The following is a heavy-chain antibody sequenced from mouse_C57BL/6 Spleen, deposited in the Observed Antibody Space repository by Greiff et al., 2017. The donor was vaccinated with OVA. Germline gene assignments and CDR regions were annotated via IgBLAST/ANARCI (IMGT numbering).Heavy chain of an antibody. D-gene: IGHD2-4*01. V-gene: IGHV1-64*01. CDR1: GYTFTSYW. CDR2: IHPNSGST. J-gene: IGHJ3*01. Sequence: QVQLQQPGAELVKPGASVKLSCKASGYTFTSYWMHWVKQRPGQGLEWIGMIHPNSGSTNYNEKFKSKATLTVDKSSSTAYMQLSSLTSEDSAVYYCARSNYDYAPWFAYWGQGTLVTVSA. CDR3: ARSNYDYAPWFAY.